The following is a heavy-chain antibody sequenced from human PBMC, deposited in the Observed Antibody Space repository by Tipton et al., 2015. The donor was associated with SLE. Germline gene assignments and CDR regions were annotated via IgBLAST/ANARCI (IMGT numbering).Heavy chain of an antibody. D-gene: IGHD5-24*01. CDR3: TRRGDGYNWDYYYMDV. V-gene: IGHV4-59*01. CDR1: GGSFSSSY. J-gene: IGHJ6*03. CDR2: IHYTGST. Sequence: TLSLTCNVSGGSFSSSYCSWILQSPGKGLVWIGSIHYTGSTNYNPSLKSRVTISVETSKKQFSLKLNSVTAADTAVYYCTRRGDGYNWDYYYMDVWGKGTTVTVSS.